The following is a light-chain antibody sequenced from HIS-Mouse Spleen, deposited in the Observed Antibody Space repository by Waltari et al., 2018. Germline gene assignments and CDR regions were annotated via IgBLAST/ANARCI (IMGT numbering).Light chain of an antibody. V-gene: IGLV2-23*01. J-gene: IGLJ3*02. CDR3: CSYAGSSTWV. CDR1: SSYVWSYNL. CDR2: GGS. Sequence: QSALTQPASVSGSPGQSNTISCTGTSSYVWSYNLGSWYQQHPGKARKHMIYGGSKRPSGVSNRFSGSKSGTTASLTISGLQAEDEADYYCCSYAGSSTWVFGGGTKLTVL.